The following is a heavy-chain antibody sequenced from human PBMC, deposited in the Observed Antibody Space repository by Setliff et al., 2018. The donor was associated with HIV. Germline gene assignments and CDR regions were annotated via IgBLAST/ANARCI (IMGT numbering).Heavy chain of an antibody. V-gene: IGHV4-34*01. CDR1: GQSISDYY. J-gene: IGHJ4*02. CDR2: INHGGDT. Sequence: SETLSLTCAVYGQSISDYYWSWIRQTPGKGLEWIGEINHGGDTNYNPSLKSRVTISVGSSHDHFSLKLSSVTAADTAVYYCASRRGIEFYFDIWGQGTLVTVSS. D-gene: IGHD3-10*01. CDR3: ASRRGIEFYFDI.